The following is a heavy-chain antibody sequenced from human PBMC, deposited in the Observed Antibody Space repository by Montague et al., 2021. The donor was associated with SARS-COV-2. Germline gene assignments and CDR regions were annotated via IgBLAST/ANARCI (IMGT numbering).Heavy chain of an antibody. CDR1: GFTFSNYD. CDR2: ISTSAYTT. V-gene: IGHV3-48*03. D-gene: IGHD3-16*02. CDR3: TRDYRSIVGDGLDI. Sequence: SLRLSCPASGFTFSNYDTNWVRQAPGKGPEWISCISTSAYTTSYAGSVKGRFTISRDNGKNSLYLQMNSLRVEDTAVYYCTRDYRSIVGDGLDIWGQGTKVTVSS. J-gene: IGHJ3*02.